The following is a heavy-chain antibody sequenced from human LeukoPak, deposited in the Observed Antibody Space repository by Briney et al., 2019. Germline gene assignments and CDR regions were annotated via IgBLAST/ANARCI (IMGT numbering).Heavy chain of an antibody. CDR2: IKEDGSIK. Sequence: GGSLRLSCAASGFTFSDYYMSWVRQAPGKGLEWVANIKEDGSIKYYVDSVKGRLTISRDNAKSSVYLQVNSLRAEDTALYYCARIGYSSSSIDYWGQGTLVTVSS. CDR3: ARIGYSSSSIDY. CDR1: GFTFSDYY. V-gene: IGHV3-7*01. D-gene: IGHD6-13*01. J-gene: IGHJ4*02.